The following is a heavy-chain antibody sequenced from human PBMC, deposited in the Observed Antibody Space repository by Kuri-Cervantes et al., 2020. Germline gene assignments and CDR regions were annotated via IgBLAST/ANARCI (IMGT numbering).Heavy chain of an antibody. D-gene: IGHD3-22*01. V-gene: IGHV3-48*04. CDR1: GFTFRTYG. CDR2: ISSSGSTI. Sequence: GGSLRLSCAASGFTFRTYGMRCVRQAPGKGLEWVSYISSSGSTIYYADSVKGRFTISRDNAKNSLYLQMNSLRAEDTAVYYCARSPRYDSSGYRDYFDYWGQGTLVTVSS. CDR3: ARSPRYDSSGYRDYFDY. J-gene: IGHJ4*02.